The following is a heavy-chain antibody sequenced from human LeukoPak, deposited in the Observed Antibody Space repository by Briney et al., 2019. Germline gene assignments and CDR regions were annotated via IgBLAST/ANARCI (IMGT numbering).Heavy chain of an antibody. D-gene: IGHD2-21*02. CDR1: GGSISSGGYY. V-gene: IGHV4-31*03. CDR3: ARDEGVVTAPNERPGAFDI. CDR2: IYYSGST. J-gene: IGHJ3*02. Sequence: SETLSLTCTVSGGSISSGGYYWSWIRQHPGKGLEWIGYIYYSGSTYYNPSLKSRVTISVDTSKNQFSLKLSSVTAADTAVYYCARDEGVVTAPNERPGAFDIWGQGTMVTVSS.